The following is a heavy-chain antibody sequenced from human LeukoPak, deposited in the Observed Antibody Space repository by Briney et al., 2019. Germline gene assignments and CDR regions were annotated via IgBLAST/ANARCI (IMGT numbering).Heavy chain of an antibody. V-gene: IGHV3-48*02. CDR3: ARQGLYDSSDFWTFQH. CDR1: GFTFSSYI. CDR2: ISSSSSTI. J-gene: IGHJ1*01. Sequence: GGSLRLSCAASGFTFSSYIMNWVRQAPGKGLEWVSYISSSSSTIYYADSVKGRFTISRDNAKNSLYLQMNGLRDEDTAVYYCARQGLYDSSDFWTFQHWGQGTLVTVSS. D-gene: IGHD3/OR15-3a*01.